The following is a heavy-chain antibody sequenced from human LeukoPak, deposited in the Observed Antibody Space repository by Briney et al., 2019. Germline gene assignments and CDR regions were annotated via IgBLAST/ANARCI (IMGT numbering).Heavy chain of an antibody. V-gene: IGHV5-51*01. CDR2: IYPSYSDT. D-gene: IGHD6-13*01. Sequence: GESLKISCKGSGYTFTSYWIAWVRQMPGKGLEWMGIIYPSYSDTRYSPSFQGQVTISVDKSISTAYLQWSSLKASDTAMYFCARLLGSSISDAFHIWGQGTMVTVST. CDR1: GYTFTSYW. CDR3: ARLLGSSISDAFHI. J-gene: IGHJ3*02.